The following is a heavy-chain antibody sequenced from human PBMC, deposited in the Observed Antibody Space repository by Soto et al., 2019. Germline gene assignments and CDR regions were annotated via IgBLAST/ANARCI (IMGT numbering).Heavy chain of an antibody. J-gene: IGHJ6*02. D-gene: IGHD2-2*02. V-gene: IGHV1-18*04. CDR3: ARKYCSSTSCYIRRNYYYYGMDV. Sequence: ASVKVSCKASGYSFISYGITWVRQAPGQGLEWVGWISGSSGNTDSAQKLQGRVTMTTDTSTSTAYMELRSLRSDDTAVYYCARKYCSSTSCYIRRNYYYYGMDVWGQGTTVTVSS. CDR2: ISGSSGNT. CDR1: GYSFISYG.